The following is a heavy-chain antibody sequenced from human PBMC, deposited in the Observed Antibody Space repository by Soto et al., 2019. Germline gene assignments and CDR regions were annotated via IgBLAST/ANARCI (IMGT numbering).Heavy chain of an antibody. CDR3: AKDLFDLAESRTDPFDY. V-gene: IGHV3-30*18. CDR2: ISYDGSNK. D-gene: IGHD2-21*01. CDR1: GFTFSSYG. Sequence: GGSLRLSCAASGFTFSSYGMHWVRQAPGKGLEWVAVISYDGSNKYYADSVKGRFTISRDNSKNTLYLQMTSLRAEDTAVYYCAKDLFDLAESRTDPFDYWGQGTLVTVSS. J-gene: IGHJ4*02.